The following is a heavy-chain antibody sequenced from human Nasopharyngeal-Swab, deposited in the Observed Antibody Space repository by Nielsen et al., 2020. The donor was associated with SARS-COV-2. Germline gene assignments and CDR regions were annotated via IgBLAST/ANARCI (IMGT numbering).Heavy chain of an antibody. D-gene: IGHD3-22*01. J-gene: IGHJ4*02. CDR1: GFTFSSYA. CDR3: AKVMIVVPKAFDY. V-gene: IGHV3-23*01. Sequence: GGSLRLSCAASGFTFSSYAMSWFRQAPGKGLEWVSAISGSGGSTYYADSVKGRFTISRDNSKNTLYLQMNSLRAEDTAVYYCAKVMIVVPKAFDYWGQGTLVTVSS. CDR2: ISGSGGST.